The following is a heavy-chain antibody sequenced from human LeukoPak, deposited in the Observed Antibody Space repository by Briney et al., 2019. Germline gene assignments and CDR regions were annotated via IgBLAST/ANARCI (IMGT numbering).Heavy chain of an antibody. D-gene: IGHD4-23*01. Sequence: ASVKVSCNASGYTFTGYHLHWVRQAPAQGLECMGRINPKSGDTDYAQNFQGRVTMTRDTSISTAYMELNRLRSDDTAVYYCATELPSDHWGQGTLVTVSS. CDR1: GYTFTGYH. J-gene: IGHJ4*02. CDR2: INPKSGDT. V-gene: IGHV1-2*06. CDR3: ATELPSDH.